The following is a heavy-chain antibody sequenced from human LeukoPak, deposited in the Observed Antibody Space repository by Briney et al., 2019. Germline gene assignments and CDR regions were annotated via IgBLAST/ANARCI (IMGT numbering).Heavy chain of an antibody. CDR1: GFTFSSYD. CDR3: ARSAAGTAVVID. CDR2: IGTAGDT. Sequence: GGSLRLSCAASGFTFSSYDMHWVRQATGKGLEWVSAIGTAGDTYYPGSVKGRFTISRENAKNSLYLQMNSLRAGDTAVYYCARSAAGTAVVIDWGQGTLVTVSS. D-gene: IGHD6-13*01. J-gene: IGHJ4*02. V-gene: IGHV3-13*01.